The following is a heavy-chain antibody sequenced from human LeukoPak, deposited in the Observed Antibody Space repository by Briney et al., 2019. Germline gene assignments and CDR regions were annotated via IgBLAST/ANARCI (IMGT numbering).Heavy chain of an antibody. CDR3: VRGASSIAALNPFWYFDL. V-gene: IGHV1-46*01. D-gene: IGHD6-6*01. CDR2: INPSGGST. CDR1: GYTFTSYY. Sequence: GASVKVSCKASGYTFTSYYMHWVRQGPGQGLEWMGIINPSGGSTSYAQKFQGRVTMTRDTSTNTVYMELSSLRSEDTAVFYCVRGASSIAALNPFWYFDLWGRGTLVTVS. J-gene: IGHJ2*01.